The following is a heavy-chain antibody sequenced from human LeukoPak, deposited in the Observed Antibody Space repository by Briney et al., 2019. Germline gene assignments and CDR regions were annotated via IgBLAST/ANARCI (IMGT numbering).Heavy chain of an antibody. J-gene: IGHJ5*02. CDR2: INPSGGIT. D-gene: IGHD3-16*02. Sequence: ASVKVSCKASGYTFTSYYMHWVRQAPGQGLEWIGIINPSGGITSYAQKFQGRVTRTRDTYTRTVYMELSSLRSEDTAVYYCARDPQPTSGELSIRWFDPWGQGTLVTVSS. CDR3: ARDPQPTSGELSIRWFDP. V-gene: IGHV1-46*01. CDR1: GYTFTSYY.